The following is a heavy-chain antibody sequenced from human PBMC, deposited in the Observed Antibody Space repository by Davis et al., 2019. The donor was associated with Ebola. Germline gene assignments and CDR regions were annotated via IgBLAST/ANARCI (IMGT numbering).Heavy chain of an antibody. V-gene: IGHV1-2*06. J-gene: IGHJ6*02. CDR1: RYTFTSYY. CDR2: INPNSGGT. CDR3: ARGGITMMIVPRDYYYGLDV. Sequence: ASVPVSCQASRYTFTSYYMHWVRQAPGQGLEWMGRINPNSGGTNYAQKFQGRVTMSSDTSTSTAYMGMSRLRSDDTAVYFCARGGITMMIVPRDYYYGLDVWGQGTTVTVSS. D-gene: IGHD3-22*01.